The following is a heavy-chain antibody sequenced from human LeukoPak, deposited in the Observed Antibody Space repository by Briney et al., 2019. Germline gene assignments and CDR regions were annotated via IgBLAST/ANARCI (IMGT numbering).Heavy chain of an antibody. J-gene: IGHJ5*02. CDR2: IDKKDNLYAT. V-gene: IGHV3-73*01. D-gene: IGHD2-15*01. CDR1: GFTFSGSA. Sequence: QTGGSLRLSCAASGFTFSGSAVHWVRQSSGKGLEWVGHIDKKDNLYATAYAESVKGRFPISRDDSKDTAFLHMDSLKTEDTALYYCTRDRGTYNWFDPWGQGTLVTVSS. CDR3: TRDRGTYNWFDP.